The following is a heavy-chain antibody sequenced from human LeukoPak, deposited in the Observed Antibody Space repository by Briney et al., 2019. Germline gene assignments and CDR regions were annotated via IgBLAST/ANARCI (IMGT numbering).Heavy chain of an antibody. V-gene: IGHV1-2*02. D-gene: IGHD6-13*01. CDR2: INPNSGST. CDR1: GYTFTGYY. J-gene: IGHJ4*02. CDR3: ARDLRSGIAAAGTGFEDY. Sequence: GASVKVSCKASGYTFTGYYMHWVRQAPGQGLEWMGWINPNSGSTNYAQKFQGRVTMTRDTSISTAYMELSRLRSDDTAVYYCARDLRSGIAAAGTGFEDYWGQGTLVTVSS.